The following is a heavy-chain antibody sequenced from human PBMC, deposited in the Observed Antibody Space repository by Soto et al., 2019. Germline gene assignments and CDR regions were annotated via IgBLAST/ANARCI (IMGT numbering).Heavy chain of an antibody. J-gene: IGHJ4*02. CDR1: GGSISRSRYY. CDR3: ARHDYGGFGL. Sequence: QLQLQESGPGLVKPSETLSLTCTVSGGSISRSRYYWGWIRQPPGKGLEWIGSIYYSGSSYYNPALTRRVTISVDTSKNQFSLKLSSVTAADTAVYYCARHDYGGFGLWGQGTLVTVSS. CDR2: IYYSGSS. V-gene: IGHV4-39*01. D-gene: IGHD4-17*01.